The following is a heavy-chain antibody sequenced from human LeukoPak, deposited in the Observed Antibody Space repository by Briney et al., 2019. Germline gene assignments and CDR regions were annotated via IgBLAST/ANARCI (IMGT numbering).Heavy chain of an antibody. D-gene: IGHD3-3*01. V-gene: IGHV4-34*01. CDR1: GGSFSGYY. CDR2: INHSGST. J-gene: IGHJ4*02. CDR3: ARATSNDYDFWSGYVH. Sequence: SETLSLTCAVYGGSFSGYYWSWIRQPPGKGLEWIGEINHSGSTNYNPSLKSRVTISVDTSKNQFSLKLSSVTAADTAVHYCARATSNDYDFWSGYVHWGQGTLVTVSS.